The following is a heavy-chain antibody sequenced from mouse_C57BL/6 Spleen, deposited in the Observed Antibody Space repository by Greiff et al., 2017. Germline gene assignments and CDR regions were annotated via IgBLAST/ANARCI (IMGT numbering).Heavy chain of an antibody. CDR2: IDPSDSYT. Sequence: QVQLQQPGAELVMPGASVKLSCKASGYTFTSYWMHWVKQRPGQGLEWIGEIDPSDSYTNYNQKFKGKSTLTVDKSSSTANMQLSSLTSEDSAVYYCSRHGSYAMDDWGQSTSVTFAS. V-gene: IGHV1-69*01. CDR1: GYTFTSYW. D-gene: IGHD2-2*01. J-gene: IGHJ4*01. CDR3: SRHGSYAMDD.